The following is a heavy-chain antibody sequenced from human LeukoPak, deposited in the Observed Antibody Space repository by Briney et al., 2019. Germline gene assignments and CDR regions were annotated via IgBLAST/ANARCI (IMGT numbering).Heavy chain of an antibody. Sequence: SETLSLTCTVSGGSVSSGSYYWSWIRQPPGKGLEWIGYIYYSGSTNYNPSLKSRVTISVDTSKNQFSLKLSSVIAADTAVYYCANLYGDTIKFDYWGQGTLVTVSS. CDR2: IYYSGST. J-gene: IGHJ4*02. CDR3: ANLYGDTIKFDY. D-gene: IGHD4-17*01. CDR1: GGSVSSGSYY. V-gene: IGHV4-61*01.